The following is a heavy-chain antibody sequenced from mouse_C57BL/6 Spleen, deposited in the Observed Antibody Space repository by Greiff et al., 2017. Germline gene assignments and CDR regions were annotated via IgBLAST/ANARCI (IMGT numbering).Heavy chain of an antibody. CDR1: GYTFTSYW. CDR3: ARRGGSSSYWYFDV. D-gene: IGHD1-1*01. Sequence: VQLQQPGAELVMPGASVKLSCKASGYTFTSYWMHWVKQRPGQGLEWIGEIDPSDSYTNYNQKFKGKSTLTVDKSSSTAYMQLSSLTSEDSAVYYCARRGGSSSYWYFDVWGTGTTVTVSS. J-gene: IGHJ1*03. CDR2: IDPSDSYT. V-gene: IGHV1-69*01.